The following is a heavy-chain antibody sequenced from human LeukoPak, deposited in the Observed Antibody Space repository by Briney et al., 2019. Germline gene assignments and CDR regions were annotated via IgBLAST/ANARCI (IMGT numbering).Heavy chain of an antibody. J-gene: IGHJ5*02. CDR3: TRVNLRGSKYNWFDP. V-gene: IGHV1-69*04. CDR2: ITPIIGTT. D-gene: IGHD4-11*01. Sequence: SVKLSCKASGGTFSSYAISWVRQAPGQGLEWMGRITPIIGTTNYAQKFQGRVTITADTSTGTVYMEMSNLRSDDTAIYYCTRVNLRGSKYNWFDPWGQGTLVTVSS. CDR1: GGTFSSYA.